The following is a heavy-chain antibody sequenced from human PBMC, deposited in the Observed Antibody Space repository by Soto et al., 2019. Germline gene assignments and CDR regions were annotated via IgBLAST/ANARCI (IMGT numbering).Heavy chain of an antibody. CDR1: GFTFSSYA. CDR3: AKSRLDTYYYDSSGYSFDY. D-gene: IGHD3-22*01. V-gene: IGHV3-23*01. CDR2: VSGSGGST. J-gene: IGHJ4*01. Sequence: GGSLRLSCAASGFTFSSYAMSWVRQAPGKGLEWVSAVSGSGGSTYYADSVKGRFTISRDNSKNTLYLQMNSLRAEDTAVYYCAKSRLDTYYYDSSGYSFDYWRQRTLVTVPS.